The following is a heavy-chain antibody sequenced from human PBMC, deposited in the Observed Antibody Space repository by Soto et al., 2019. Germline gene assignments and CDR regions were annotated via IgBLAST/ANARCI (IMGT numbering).Heavy chain of an antibody. J-gene: IGHJ4*02. CDR1: GGSISSYY. D-gene: IGHD3-10*01. CDR3: ASSTMVRGVVFDY. CDR2: IYYGGST. Sequence: SETLSLTCTVSGGSISSYYWSWIRQPPGKGLEWIGYIYYGGSTNYNPSLKSRVTISVDTSKNQFSLKLSSVTAADTAVYYCASSTMVRGVVFDYWGQGTLVTVSS. V-gene: IGHV4-59*01.